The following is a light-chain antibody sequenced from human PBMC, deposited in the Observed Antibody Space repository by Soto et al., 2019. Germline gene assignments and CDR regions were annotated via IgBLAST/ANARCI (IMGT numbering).Light chain of an antibody. V-gene: IGKV1-27*01. CDR2: AAS. Sequence: DIQMTQSPSSLSASVGDRVTITCRASQAIRNSLAWYQQKPGKVPSLLIYAASTLQPGVPSRFSGSGSGTDFTLTISSLPPEDVATYYCQKYYSAPFTFGPGTKLGIK. CDR3: QKYYSAPFT. CDR1: QAIRNS. J-gene: IGKJ3*01.